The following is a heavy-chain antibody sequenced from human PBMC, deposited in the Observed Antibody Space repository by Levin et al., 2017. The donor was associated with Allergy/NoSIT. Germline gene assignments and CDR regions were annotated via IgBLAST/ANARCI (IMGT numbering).Heavy chain of an antibody. D-gene: IGHD5-12*01. Sequence: ASVKVSCKASGYTFTSYGISWVRQAPGQGLEWMGWISGYHGNTNYAQKVQGRVTMTTDTYTSTAYMEMRSLRSDDTAVYYCARDTSDSGYEHIGARGALKYYYYYMDVWGRGTTVTVSS. V-gene: IGHV1-18*01. CDR1: GYTFTSYG. CDR2: ISGYHGNT. CDR3: ARDTSDSGYEHIGARGALKYYYYYMDV. J-gene: IGHJ6*03.